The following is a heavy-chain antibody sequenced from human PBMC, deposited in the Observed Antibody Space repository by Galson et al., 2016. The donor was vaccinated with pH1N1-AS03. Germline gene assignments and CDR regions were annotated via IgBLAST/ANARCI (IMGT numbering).Heavy chain of an antibody. V-gene: IGHV3-7*01. J-gene: IGHJ4*02. D-gene: IGHD1-26*01. CDR1: GFILSSYW. CDR2: INQDGSVK. Sequence: SLRLSCAASGFILSSYWMSWVRQAPGKGLEWVANINQDGSVKNYEGSVKGRFTIAKDDAKNSLHLQMKILRAEDTALYYCARDLYSGSYYEDYWGQGTLVTVSS. CDR3: ARDLYSGSYYEDY.